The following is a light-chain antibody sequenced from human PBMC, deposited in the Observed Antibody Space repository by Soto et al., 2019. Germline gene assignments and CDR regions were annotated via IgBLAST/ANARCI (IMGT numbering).Light chain of an antibody. CDR1: QSVSSY. J-gene: IGKJ2*01. CDR3: QQRSNWPPMYT. V-gene: IGKV3-11*01. CDR2: DAS. Sequence: DIVLTQSPATLSLSPGERATLSCRASQSVSSYLAWYQQRPGHVPRLLIYDASKRATGIPARFSASGSGTDFTLTICSLEPEDFAIYFCQQRSNWPPMYTFGQGTKLEIK.